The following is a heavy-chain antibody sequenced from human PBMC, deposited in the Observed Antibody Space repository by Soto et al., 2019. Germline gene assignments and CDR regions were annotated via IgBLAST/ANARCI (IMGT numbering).Heavy chain of an antibody. CDR2: VSGDGGDT. Sequence: EVQLLESGGGLVQPGGSLRLSCAASGFTFSSYAMNWVRQAPGKGLEWVSAVSGDGGDTYYADSVKGRFTISRENSKNTLFLQMNGLRVEDTAVYYCARRSTSCCQNFDCWGQGTLVTVSS. CDR3: ARRSTSCCQNFDC. CDR1: GFTFSSYA. J-gene: IGHJ4*02. V-gene: IGHV3-23*01. D-gene: IGHD2-2*01.